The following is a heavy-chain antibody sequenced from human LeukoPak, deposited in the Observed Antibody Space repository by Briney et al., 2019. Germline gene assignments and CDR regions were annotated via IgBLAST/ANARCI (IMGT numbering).Heavy chain of an antibody. V-gene: IGHV3-23*01. CDR3: VRDANAAGNYYMVV. Sequence: GGSLRLSCEVSGFTFSHYAMYWVRQAPGKGLEWVSTISGSGTNTYYADSLKGRFAISRDDSKNTVFLQMNSLRADDTALYYCVRDANAAGNYYMVVWGKGTMVTVSS. CDR1: GFTFSHYA. CDR2: ISGSGTNT. J-gene: IGHJ6*03. D-gene: IGHD1-1*01.